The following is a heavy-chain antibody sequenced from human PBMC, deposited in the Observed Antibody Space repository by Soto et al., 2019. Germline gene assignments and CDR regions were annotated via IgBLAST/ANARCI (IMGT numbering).Heavy chain of an antibody. CDR2: IYYSGST. V-gene: IGHV4-31*03. Sequence: SETMDLTCTVSGGSINSGGDYWSWIRHHPGKGLEWIGYIYYSGSTYYNPSLKSRVTISVDTSKNQFSLKLWSVTAADTAVYYCARGRYSSSSNWFDPWGQGTLVTAPQ. D-gene: IGHD6-6*01. J-gene: IGHJ5*02. CDR1: GGSINSGGDY. CDR3: ARGRYSSSSNWFDP.